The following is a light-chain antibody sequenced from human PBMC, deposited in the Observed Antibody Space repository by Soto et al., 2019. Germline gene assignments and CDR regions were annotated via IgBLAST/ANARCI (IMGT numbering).Light chain of an antibody. CDR2: AAF. Sequence: EIVMTQSPATLSVSPVERATLSCRASPSVTNYLARYQQKPGQPPRLLIYAAFNRAAGIPARFSGSGSGTDFTLTISSLEPEDSAVYYCQQRNIWPPVTFGQGTRLEIK. J-gene: IGKJ5*01. CDR3: QQRNIWPPVT. V-gene: IGKV3-11*01. CDR1: PSVTNY.